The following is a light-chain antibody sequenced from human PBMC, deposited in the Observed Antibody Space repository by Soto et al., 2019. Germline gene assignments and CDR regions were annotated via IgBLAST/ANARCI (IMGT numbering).Light chain of an antibody. CDR1: QCVSSN. J-gene: IGKJ1*01. CDR3: QPYNNWPQT. Sequence: EIVMTQSPATLSVSPGERATLSCRASQCVSSNLAWYQQKPGQAPRLLIYGASTRATGIPARFSGSGSGTEFTLTISSLQSEDFAVYYCQPYNNWPQTFGQGTKVEIK. V-gene: IGKV3-15*01. CDR2: GAS.